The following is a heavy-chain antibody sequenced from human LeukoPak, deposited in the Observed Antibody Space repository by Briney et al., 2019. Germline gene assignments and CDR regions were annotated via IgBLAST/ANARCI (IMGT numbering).Heavy chain of an antibody. CDR2: INDSGST. CDR3: ARVAGDPIYYYYYMDV. V-gene: IGHV4-34*01. CDR1: GGSFSGYY. J-gene: IGHJ6*03. D-gene: IGHD7-27*01. Sequence: SETLSLTCAVYGGSFSGYYWRSIRQSPGKGLEWIGEINDSGSTNYDPSLKSRVTISVDTSKNQISLKLTSVTAADTAVYYCARVAGDPIYYYYYMDVWGKGTTVTVSS.